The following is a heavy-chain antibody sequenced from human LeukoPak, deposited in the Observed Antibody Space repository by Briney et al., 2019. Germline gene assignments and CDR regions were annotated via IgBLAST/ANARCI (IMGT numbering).Heavy chain of an antibody. J-gene: IGHJ4*02. D-gene: IGHD3-22*01. CDR3: ASDRSMIASLYYFDN. Sequence: GGSLRLSCAASGFIFSNYPMHWVRQAPGKGLEWVAVASHIGNNKYYPNAVRGRFTISRDNSKDTLFLQMDSLRTEDTAVYYCASDRSMIASLYYFDNWGQGTLVTVSS. CDR2: ASHIGNNK. V-gene: IGHV3-30-3*01. CDR1: GFIFSNYP.